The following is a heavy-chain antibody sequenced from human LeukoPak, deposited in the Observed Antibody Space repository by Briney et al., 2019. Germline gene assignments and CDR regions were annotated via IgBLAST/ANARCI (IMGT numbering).Heavy chain of an antibody. CDR2: INPNSGGT. V-gene: IGHV1-2*06. D-gene: IGHD3-10*01. J-gene: IGHJ4*02. CDR1: GYTFTGYY. CDR3: ASLYYGSGSYGRYNPPFDY. Sequence: ASVKVSXKASGYTFTGYYMHWVRQAPGQGLEWMGRINPNSGGTNYAQKFQGRGTMTRDTSISTAYMELSRLRSDDTAVYYCASLYYGSGSYGRYNPPFDYWGQGTLVTVSS.